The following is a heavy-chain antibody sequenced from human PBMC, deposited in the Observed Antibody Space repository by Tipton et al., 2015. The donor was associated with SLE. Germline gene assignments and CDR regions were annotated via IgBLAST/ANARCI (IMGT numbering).Heavy chain of an antibody. V-gene: IGHV4-61*10. CDR3: ARGIAAAGKDAFDI. Sequence: TLSLTCTVSGGSISSGSYYWSWIRQPAGKGLEWIGRIYYSGSTNYNPSLKSRVTISVDTSKNQFSLKLSSVTAADTAVYYCARGIAAAGKDAFDIWGLGTMVTVSS. CDR1: GGSISSGSYY. J-gene: IGHJ3*02. CDR2: IYYSGST. D-gene: IGHD6-13*01.